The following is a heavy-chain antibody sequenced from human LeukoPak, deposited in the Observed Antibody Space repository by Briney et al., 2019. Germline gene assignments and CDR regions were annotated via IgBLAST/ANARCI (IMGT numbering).Heavy chain of an antibody. CDR1: GLTFSRDW. CDR3: ARQGFQH. V-gene: IGHV5-51*01. Sequence: GGSLRLSCEGFGLTFSRDWMSWVRQMPGKGLEWMGIIYPGDSDTRYSPSFQGQVTISADKSISTAHLQWSSLKASDTAMYYCARQGFQHWGQGTLVTVSS. J-gene: IGHJ1*01. CDR2: IYPGDSDT.